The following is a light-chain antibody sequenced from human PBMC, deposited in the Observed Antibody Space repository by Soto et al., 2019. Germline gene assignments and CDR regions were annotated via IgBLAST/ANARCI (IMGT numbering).Light chain of an antibody. CDR3: RQLNRGPFFFI. CDR2: ATS. CDR1: QDIDNF. Sequence: DIQLTQSPSFLSASVGDRVTITCRASQDIDNFAAWYQQKPGKPPNLLIYATSLLQTGVPPRFSGRGSGTEFSLTINGLQPEDFATYYCRQLNRGPFFFIFGPGT. V-gene: IGKV1-9*01. J-gene: IGKJ3*01.